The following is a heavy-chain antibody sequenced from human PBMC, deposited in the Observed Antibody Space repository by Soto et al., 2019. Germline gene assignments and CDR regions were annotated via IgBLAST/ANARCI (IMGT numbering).Heavy chain of an antibody. CDR1: GYTFTSYG. V-gene: IGHV1-18*01. Sequence: ASVKVSCKASGYTFTSYGISWVRQAPGQGLEWMGWISAYNGNTNYAQKLQGRVTMTTDTSTSTACMELRSLRSDDTAVYYCASGGYYDSSGYYYDYWGQGTLVTVSS. CDR3: ASGGYYDSSGYYYDY. J-gene: IGHJ4*02. CDR2: ISAYNGNT. D-gene: IGHD3-22*01.